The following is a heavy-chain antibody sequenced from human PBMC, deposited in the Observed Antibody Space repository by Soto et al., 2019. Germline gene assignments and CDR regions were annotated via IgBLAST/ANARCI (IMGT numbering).Heavy chain of an antibody. V-gene: IGHV3-23*01. D-gene: IGHD3-10*01. J-gene: IGHJ6*02. CDR2: VSAGGDMT. CDR3: ARGDRGGSGSPASYYYSGLDV. CDR1: GFTFSSYA. Sequence: DVQLLESGGDLVQPGGSLRLSCAASGFTFSSYAISWVRQAPGKGLEWVSSVSAGGDMTYYSDSVKGRFTISRDNSNNALFLQMNSLRAEDTALYYCARGDRGGSGSPASYYYSGLDVWGQGTTVTVSS.